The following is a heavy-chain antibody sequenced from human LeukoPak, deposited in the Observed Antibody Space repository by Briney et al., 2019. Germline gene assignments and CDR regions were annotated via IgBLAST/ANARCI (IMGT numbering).Heavy chain of an antibody. CDR3: AGPTGGNGDIADY. CDR2: IYYSGST. J-gene: IGHJ4*02. Sequence: SETLSLTCTVSGGSISSSSYYWGWIRQPPGKGLEWIGGIYYSGSTYYNPSLKSRVTISVDTSKNQFSLKLSSVTAADTAVYYCAGPTGGNGDIADYWGQGTLVTVSS. D-gene: IGHD4-23*01. CDR1: GGSISSSSYY. V-gene: IGHV4-39*01.